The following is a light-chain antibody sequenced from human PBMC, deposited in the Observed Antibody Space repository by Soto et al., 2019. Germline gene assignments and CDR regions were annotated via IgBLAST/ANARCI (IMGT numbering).Light chain of an antibody. CDR1: QTISSW. V-gene: IGKV1-5*01. Sequence: DTQMPPSHSTLSASVGYRLLLTFIASQTISSWLAWYQQKPGKAPNLLIFGAKTLQSGVPSRFSGSGYGTDFTLTITTLQPEDVGIYYCQQCHATPLTFGKGTRLEIK. CDR2: GAK. J-gene: IGKJ5*01. CDR3: QQCHATPLT.